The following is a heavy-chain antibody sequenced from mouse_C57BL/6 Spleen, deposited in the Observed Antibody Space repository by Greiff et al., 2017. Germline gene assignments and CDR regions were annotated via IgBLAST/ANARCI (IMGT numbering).Heavy chain of an antibody. CDR2: ISYDGSN. D-gene: IGHD2-14*01. Sequence: ESGPGLVKPSQSLSLTCSVTGYSITSGYYWNWIRQFPGNKLEWMGYISYDGSNNYNPSLKNRISITRDTSKNQFFLKLNSVTTEDTATYYCAREYDPTGYFDVWGTGTTVTVSS. J-gene: IGHJ1*03. CDR3: AREYDPTGYFDV. CDR1: GYSITSGYY. V-gene: IGHV3-6*01.